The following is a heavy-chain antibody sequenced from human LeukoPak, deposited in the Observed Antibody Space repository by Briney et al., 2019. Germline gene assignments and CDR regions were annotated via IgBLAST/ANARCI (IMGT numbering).Heavy chain of an antibody. V-gene: IGHV4-61*02. CDR3: ARASYSYDINGWVPFDY. Sequence: SETLSLTCTVSGGSINNSNYYWSWIRQPAGKGLEWIGRIYISGSTNYNPSLKSRVTMSVDTSKNQFSLKLSSVTAADTAVYYCARASYSYDINGWVPFDYWGQGTLVTVSS. D-gene: IGHD3-22*01. CDR2: IYISGST. CDR1: GGSINNSNYY. J-gene: IGHJ4*02.